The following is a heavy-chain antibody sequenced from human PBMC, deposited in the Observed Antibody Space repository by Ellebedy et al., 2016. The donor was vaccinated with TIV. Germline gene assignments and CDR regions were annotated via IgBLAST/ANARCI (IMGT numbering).Heavy chain of an antibody. V-gene: IGHV3-21*01. Sequence: PGGSLRLSCAASGFTVSSSYMTWVRQAPGRGLEWVSTISSSSSYIYYADSVKGRFTISRDNVKNSLYLQMNSLRAEDTAVYYCARGADTTMVWGALDIWGQGTVVTVSS. CDR1: GFTVSSSY. CDR2: ISSSSSYI. D-gene: IGHD5-18*01. J-gene: IGHJ3*02. CDR3: ARGADTTMVWGALDI.